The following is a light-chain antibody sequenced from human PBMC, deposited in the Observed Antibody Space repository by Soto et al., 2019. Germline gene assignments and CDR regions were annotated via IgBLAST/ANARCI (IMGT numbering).Light chain of an antibody. CDR3: QQYNNWQFT. CDR2: GAS. J-gene: IGKJ3*01. V-gene: IGKV3-15*01. Sequence: EIVMTHCPATLSVSPGERATLSGRASQSISSNLAWYQQTPGQAPMLLIDGASTRATGIPATFSGSGSGTDFTPTISSLQSEDCAVDYCQQYNNWQFTFGTGTQVFI. CDR1: QSISSN.